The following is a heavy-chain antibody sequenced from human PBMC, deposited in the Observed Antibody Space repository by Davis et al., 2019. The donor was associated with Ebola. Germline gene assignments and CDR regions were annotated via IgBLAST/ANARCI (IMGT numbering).Heavy chain of an antibody. Sequence: GGSLRLSCAASGFTVSSNYMSWVRQAPGKGLEWVSVIYSGGSTYYADSVKGRFTISRDNSKNTLYLQMNSLRAEDTAVYYCARGITMVRENNWFDPWGQGTLVTVSS. CDR2: IYSGGST. J-gene: IGHJ5*02. CDR3: ARGITMVRENNWFDP. D-gene: IGHD3-10*01. CDR1: GFTVSSNY. V-gene: IGHV3-66*01.